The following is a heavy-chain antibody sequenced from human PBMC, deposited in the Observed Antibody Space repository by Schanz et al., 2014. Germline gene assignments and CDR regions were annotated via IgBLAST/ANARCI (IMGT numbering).Heavy chain of an antibody. CDR3: ARDTTWRLDL. CDR1: GGSIRSGTYY. V-gene: IGHV4-61*02. J-gene: IGHJ2*01. CDR2: VFPNGIT. Sequence: QVQLQESGPGLVKPSQTLSLTCTVSGGSIRSGTYYWSWIRQPAGKALEWVGRVFPNGITNYNPSRKSRGPKSRDTSKNQFSRTLTSLTAADTAVYYCARDTTWRLDLWGRGTLVTDSS. D-gene: IGHD1-1*01.